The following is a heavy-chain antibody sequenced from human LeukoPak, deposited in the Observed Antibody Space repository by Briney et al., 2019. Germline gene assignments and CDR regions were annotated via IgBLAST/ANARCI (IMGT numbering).Heavy chain of an antibody. J-gene: IGHJ5*02. CDR1: GFTFSSYS. Sequence: GGSLRLSCAASGFTFSSYSMNWVRQAPGKGLEWVSYISSSSSTIYYADSVKGRFTISRDNAKNSLYLQMNSLRDEDTAVYYCARDYEQPLENKAPSWGQGTLVTVSS. D-gene: IGHD6-13*01. CDR3: ARDYEQPLENKAPS. V-gene: IGHV3-48*02. CDR2: ISSSSSTI.